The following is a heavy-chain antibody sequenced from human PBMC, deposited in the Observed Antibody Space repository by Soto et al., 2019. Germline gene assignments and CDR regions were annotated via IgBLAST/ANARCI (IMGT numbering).Heavy chain of an antibody. V-gene: IGHV1-2*04. D-gene: IGHD3-22*01. CDR2: INPNSGGT. CDR3: TIVMNYYVSSGSLKAGDYYGMDV. CDR1: GYTFTGYY. J-gene: IGHJ6*02. Sequence: ASVKVSCKASGYTFTGYYMHWVRQAPGQGLEWMGWINPNSGGTNYAQKIQGWVTMTRDTSISTDYKEQSRLRYDDTAEYYCTIVMNYYVSSGSLKAGDYYGMDVWGQGTTVTVSS.